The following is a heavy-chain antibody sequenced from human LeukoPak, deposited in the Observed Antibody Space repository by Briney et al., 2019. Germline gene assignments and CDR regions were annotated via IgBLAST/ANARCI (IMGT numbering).Heavy chain of an antibody. Sequence: PGGSLRLSCAASGFTFSSYGMHWVRQAPGKGLEWVAVIWYDGSNKYYADSVKGRFTISRDNSKNTLYLQMNSLRAEDTAVYYCARARIGDILTGYYLDYWGQGTLVTVSS. CDR2: IWYDGSNK. CDR3: ARARIGDILTGYYLDY. CDR1: GFTFSSYG. V-gene: IGHV3-33*01. D-gene: IGHD3-9*01. J-gene: IGHJ4*02.